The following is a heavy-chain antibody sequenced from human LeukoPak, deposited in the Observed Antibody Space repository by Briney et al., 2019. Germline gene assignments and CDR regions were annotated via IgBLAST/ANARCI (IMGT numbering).Heavy chain of an antibody. CDR2: IWYDGSNK. CDR3: AKSGVEYYFDY. D-gene: IGHD1-26*01. Sequence: GRPLRLSCAASGFTFSSYGMQWVRQAPGKGLEWVAVIWYDGSNKYYADSVKGRFTISRDNSKNTLYLQMNSLRAEDTAVYYCAKSGVEYYFDYWGQGTLVTVSS. CDR1: GFTFSSYG. V-gene: IGHV3-33*06. J-gene: IGHJ4*02.